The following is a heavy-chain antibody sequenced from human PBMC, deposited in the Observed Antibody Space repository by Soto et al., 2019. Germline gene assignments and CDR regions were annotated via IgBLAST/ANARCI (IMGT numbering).Heavy chain of an antibody. CDR2: IYYSGST. J-gene: IGHJ4*02. CDR1: GGSISSYY. D-gene: IGHD3-10*01. CDR3: ARLIRFGIYERYFEN. Sequence: SETLSLTCTVSGGSISSYYWSWIRQPPGKGLEWIGYIYYSGSTNYNPSLKSRVTISVDTSKNQFSLKLSSVTAADTALYCCARLIRFGIYERYFENWGQGTLVKVSS. V-gene: IGHV4-59*08.